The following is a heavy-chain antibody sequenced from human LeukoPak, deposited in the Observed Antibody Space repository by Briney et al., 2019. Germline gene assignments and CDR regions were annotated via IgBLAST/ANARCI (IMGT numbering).Heavy chain of an antibody. Sequence: PSETLSLTCSVYGGSFSGYCWSWIRQPPGKGLEWIGEINHSGSTNYNPSLKTRVTISLDRSKDQFSLKLTSVTAADTAVYYCTRGKPETVFDSWGRGTLVTVSS. CDR1: GGSFSGYC. CDR2: INHSGST. J-gene: IGHJ4*01. V-gene: IGHV4-34*01. CDR3: TRGKPETVFDS.